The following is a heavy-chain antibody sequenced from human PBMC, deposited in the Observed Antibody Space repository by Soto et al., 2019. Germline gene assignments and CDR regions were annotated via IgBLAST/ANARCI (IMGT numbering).Heavy chain of an antibody. D-gene: IGHD1-1*01. J-gene: IGHJ4*02. CDR1: GFTFSSYA. V-gene: IGHV3-30-3*01. Sequence: SLRLSCAASGFTFSSYAMHWVRQAPGKGLEWVAVISYDGSNKYYADSVKGRFTISRDNSKNTLYLQMNSLRAEDTAVYYCAREEKTGTQHFDYWGQGTLVTVSS. CDR2: ISYDGSNK. CDR3: AREEKTGTQHFDY.